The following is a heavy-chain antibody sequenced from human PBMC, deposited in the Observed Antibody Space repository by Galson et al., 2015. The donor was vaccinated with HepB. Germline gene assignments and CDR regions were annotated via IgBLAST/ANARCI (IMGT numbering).Heavy chain of an antibody. J-gene: IGHJ6*03. V-gene: IGHV1-69*13. Sequence: SVKVSCKASGGTFSSYAISWVRQAPGQGLEWMGGIIPIFGTANYAQKFQGRVTITADESTSTAYMELSSLRSEDTAVYYCARGYYYGSGSYYPYYYYYYMDVWGKGTTVTVSS. CDR1: GGTFSSYA. D-gene: IGHD3-10*01. CDR3: ARGYYYGSGSYYPYYYYYYMDV. CDR2: IIPIFGTA.